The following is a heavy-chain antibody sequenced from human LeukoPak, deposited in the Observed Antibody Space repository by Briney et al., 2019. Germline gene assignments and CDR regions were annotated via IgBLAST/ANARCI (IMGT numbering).Heavy chain of an antibody. D-gene: IGHD2-15*01. Sequence: ASVKVSCKASGYTFASYGISWVRQAPGQGLEWMGWISAYNGNTNYVQKLQGRVTMTTDTSTSTAYMELRSLRSDDTAVYYCARDSRCVDGPAPAQYCSGGSCYYYYGMDVWGQGTTVTVSS. CDR1: GYTFASYG. J-gene: IGHJ6*02. CDR2: ISAYNGNT. V-gene: IGHV1-18*01. CDR3: ARDSRCVDGPAPAQYCSGGSCYYYYGMDV.